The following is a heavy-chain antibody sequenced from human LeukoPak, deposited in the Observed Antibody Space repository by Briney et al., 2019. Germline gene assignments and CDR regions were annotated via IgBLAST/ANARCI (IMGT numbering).Heavy chain of an antibody. D-gene: IGHD1-26*01. CDR1: AYSFTSYC. CDR3: ARHLQLVDGMDV. CDR2: IDPSDSYT. J-gene: IGHJ6*02. Sequence: GEPLRISCKGSAYSFTSYCISCVRQMPGKGLEWMGRIDPSDSYTNYSPSFQGHVTISADKSISTAYLQWSSLKASDTAMYYCARHLQLVDGMDVWGQGTTVTVSS. V-gene: IGHV5-10-1*01.